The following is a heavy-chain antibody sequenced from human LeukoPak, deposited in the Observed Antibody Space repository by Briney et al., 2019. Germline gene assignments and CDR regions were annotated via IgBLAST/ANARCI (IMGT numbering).Heavy chain of an antibody. CDR2: IIPIFGTA. D-gene: IGHD4-23*01. CDR3: AISVTMVVTPLLDP. CDR1: GYTFTSYD. J-gene: IGHJ5*02. V-gene: IGHV1-69*05. Sequence: SVKVSCKASGYTFTSYDISWARQAPGQGLEWMGRIIPIFGTANYAQKFQGRVTITTDESTSTAYMELSSLRSEDTAVYYCAISVTMVVTPLLDPWGQGTLVTVSS.